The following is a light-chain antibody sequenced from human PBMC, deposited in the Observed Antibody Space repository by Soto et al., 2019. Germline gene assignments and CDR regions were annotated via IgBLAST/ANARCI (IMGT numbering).Light chain of an antibody. CDR3: QQRSNWPWT. V-gene: IGKV3-11*01. J-gene: IGKJ1*01. CDR2: AAS. CDR1: QSVSIT. Sequence: EIVMTHSPATLSVSPWDRVTLSCRASQSVSITLAWYQQKPGQAPRLLIYAASTRATGIPARFSGSGSGTDFTLTISSLEPEDFAVYYCQQRSNWPWTFGQGTKVDIK.